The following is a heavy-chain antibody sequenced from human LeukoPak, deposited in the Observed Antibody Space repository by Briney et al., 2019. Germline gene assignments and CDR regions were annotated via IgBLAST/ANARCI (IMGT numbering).Heavy chain of an antibody. CDR2: IHTYNGHT. Sequence: ASVKVSCKSSGYTFNSYGITWVRQAPGQGLEWMGWIHTYNGHTNYAQKLQGRVTMTTDTSTSTAYMELRSLRSDDTAVYYCARVYSSSWSHLLDYWGQGTLVTVSS. D-gene: IGHD6-13*01. CDR3: ARVYSSSWSHLLDY. J-gene: IGHJ4*02. CDR1: GYTFNSYG. V-gene: IGHV1-18*01.